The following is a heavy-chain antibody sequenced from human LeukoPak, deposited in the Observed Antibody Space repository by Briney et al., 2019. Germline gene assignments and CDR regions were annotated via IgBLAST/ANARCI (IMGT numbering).Heavy chain of an antibody. V-gene: IGHV3-7*03. J-gene: IGHJ5*02. D-gene: IGHD1/OR15-1a*01. CDR1: GFTFSSYW. Sequence: GGSLRLSCAASGFTFSSYWMSWVRQDPGKGLEWVANIKQDGSQKYYVDSVKGRFSISRDNAKNSLYLQMNSLRGEDTAVYYCVKQYVDIWGQGTLVIVSS. CDR2: IKQDGSQK. CDR3: VKQYVDI.